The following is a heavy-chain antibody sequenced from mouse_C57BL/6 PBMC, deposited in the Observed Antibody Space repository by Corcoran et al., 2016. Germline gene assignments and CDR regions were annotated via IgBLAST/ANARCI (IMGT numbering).Heavy chain of an antibody. D-gene: IGHD1-1*01. CDR3: ANSGFITTIVALEISWYFEV. Sequence: EVQLQQSGPELVKPGASVKISCKASGYTFTDYYMNWVKQSHGKSLEWIGDINPNNGGTSYNQKFKGKATLTVDKSSSTTYMVLTSLTSEDSASYYCANSGFITTIVALEISWYFEVWGAKATVTLSS. CDR1: GYTFTDYY. J-gene: IGHJ1*01. CDR2: INPNNGGT. V-gene: IGHV1-26*01.